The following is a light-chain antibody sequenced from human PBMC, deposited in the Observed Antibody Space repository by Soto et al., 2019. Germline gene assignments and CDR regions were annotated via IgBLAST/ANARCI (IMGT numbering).Light chain of an antibody. CDR2: GSS. CDR1: QGVSSSY. Sequence: EIVLTQSPGTLSLSPGERATLSCRASQGVSSSYVAWYQQKPGQPPRLLIYGSSSRATGIPGRFSGSGSGTDFTLTITRLEPEDFAVYYCQHYRTSFGGGTKVEIK. J-gene: IGKJ4*01. CDR3: QHYRTS. V-gene: IGKV3-20*01.